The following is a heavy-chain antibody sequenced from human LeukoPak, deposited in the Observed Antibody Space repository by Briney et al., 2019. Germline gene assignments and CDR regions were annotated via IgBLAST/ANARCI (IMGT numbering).Heavy chain of an antibody. CDR2: ISDDTKTI. D-gene: IGHD3-16*01. CDR1: GFTFDDYA. V-gene: IGHV3-48*03. CDR3: ARRFRD. J-gene: IGHJ4*02. Sequence: GRSLRLSCAASGFTFDDYAMHWVRHAPGKGLEWVSFISDDTKTIKYGDFVQGRFTISRDNAKNSMYLQMNSLRVEDTAVYYCARRFRDWGQGSLVTVS.